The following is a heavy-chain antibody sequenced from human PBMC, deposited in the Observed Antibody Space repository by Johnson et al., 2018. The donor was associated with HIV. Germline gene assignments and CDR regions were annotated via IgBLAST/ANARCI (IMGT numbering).Heavy chain of an antibody. CDR2: IRYDGKDK. CDR1: GFTFSPYG. D-gene: IGHD5-12*01. J-gene: IGHJ3*02. V-gene: IGHV3-30*02. CDR3: ARDHSGYDSVTAAFDI. Sequence: QVQLVESGGGVVQPGGSLSLSCPASGFTFSPYGIHWVRQAPGKGLEWVSFIRYDGKDKYYADSVKGRFPISRDNSKNTLYLEMNSLRAEDTAVYYCARDHSGYDSVTAAFDIWGQGTMVTVSS.